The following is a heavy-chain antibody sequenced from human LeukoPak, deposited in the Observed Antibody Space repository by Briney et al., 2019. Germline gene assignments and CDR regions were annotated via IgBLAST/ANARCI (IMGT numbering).Heavy chain of an antibody. J-gene: IGHJ2*01. CDR1: GGSISSYY. Sequence: PSETLSLTCTVSGGSISSYYWSWIRQPPGKGLEWIGYIYYSGSTNYNPSLKSRVTISVDTSKNQFSLKLSSVTAADTAVYYCARHVRWLQPNWYFDLWGRGTLVTVSS. CDR3: ARHVRWLQPNWYFDL. V-gene: IGHV4-59*08. D-gene: IGHD5-24*01. CDR2: IYYSGST.